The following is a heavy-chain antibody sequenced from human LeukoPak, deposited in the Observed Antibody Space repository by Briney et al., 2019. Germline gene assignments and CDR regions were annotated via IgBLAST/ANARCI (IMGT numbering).Heavy chain of an antibody. CDR3: ARHGSGTNWFDP. J-gene: IGHJ5*02. CDR1: GYTFTNYW. Sequence: GESLRISCQGSGYTFTNYWIGWVCQMPGKGLECMGIIYAGDSDTKYSPSLQGQVTFSVDKSINTAYLQWSSLKASDTAMYYCARHGSGTNWFDPWGQGTLVTVSS. CDR2: IYAGDSDT. V-gene: IGHV5-51*01.